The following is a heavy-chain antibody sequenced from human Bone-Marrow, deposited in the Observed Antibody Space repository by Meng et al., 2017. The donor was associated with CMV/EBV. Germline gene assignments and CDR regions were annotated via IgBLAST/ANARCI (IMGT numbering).Heavy chain of an antibody. CDR3: ARDQDHYYDSSGYYDY. J-gene: IGHJ4*02. Sequence: GESLKISCAASGFTFSSYAMHWVRQAPGKGLEWVVVIYSGGSTYYADSVKGRFTISRDNAKNSLYLQMNSLRAEDTAVYYCARDQDHYYDSSGYYDYWGQGTLVTVSS. CDR2: IYSGGST. V-gene: IGHV3-NL1*01. CDR1: GFTFSSYA. D-gene: IGHD3-22*01.